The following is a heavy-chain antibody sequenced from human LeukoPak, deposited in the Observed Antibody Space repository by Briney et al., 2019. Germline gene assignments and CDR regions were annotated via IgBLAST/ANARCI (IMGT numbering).Heavy chain of an antibody. Sequence: PGGSLRLSCAASGFTFSNYAMSWVRQAPGKGLEWVSAVSGPGTTYYADIVKGRFSVSRDISKNTLSLEMNSLRDEDTAVYYCVKESPYPVGGKSRIYYFDNWGQGTLVTVSS. CDR1: GFTFSNYA. J-gene: IGHJ4*02. CDR2: VSGPGTT. V-gene: IGHV3-23*01. D-gene: IGHD1-26*01. CDR3: VKESPYPVGGKSRIYYFDN.